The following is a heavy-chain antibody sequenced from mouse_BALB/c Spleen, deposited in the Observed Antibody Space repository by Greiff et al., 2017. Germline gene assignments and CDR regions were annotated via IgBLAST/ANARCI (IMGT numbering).Heavy chain of an antibody. Sequence: QVQLQQSGAELVRPGTSVKVSCKASGYAFTNYLIEWVKQRPGQGLEWIGVINPGSGGTNYDEKFKGKATLTADKSSSTAYMQLSSLTSDDSAVYFCAREGVAMDYWGQGTSVTVSS. J-gene: IGHJ4*01. V-gene: IGHV1-54*01. CDR1: GYAFTNYL. CDR3: AREGVAMDY. CDR2: INPGSGGT.